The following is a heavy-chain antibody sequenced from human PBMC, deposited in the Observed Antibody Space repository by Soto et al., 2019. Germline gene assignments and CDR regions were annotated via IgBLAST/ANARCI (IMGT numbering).Heavy chain of an antibody. J-gene: IGHJ6*02. D-gene: IGHD6-19*01. V-gene: IGHV1-2*02. CDR3: ARDHQWLVSIDYYYGMDV. Sequence: VASVKFSCKASGYTFTGYYMHWMRQAPGQGLEWMGWINPNSGGTNYAQKFQGRVTMTRDTSISTAYMELSRLRSDDTAVYYCARDHQWLVSIDYYYGMDVWGQGTTVTVSS. CDR1: GYTFTGYY. CDR2: INPNSGGT.